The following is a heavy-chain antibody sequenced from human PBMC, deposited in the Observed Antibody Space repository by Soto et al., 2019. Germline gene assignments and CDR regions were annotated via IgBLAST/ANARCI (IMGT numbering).Heavy chain of an antibody. CDR1: GGSISSYY. D-gene: IGHD3-22*01. Sequence: SETLSLTCSVSGGSISSYYWSWIRRPPGKGLEWIGYIYHSGSTYYNPSLKSRVTISVDRSKNQFSLKLSSVTAADTAVYYCARAGNYYDSSGYDYWGQGTLVTVSS. CDR3: ARAGNYYDSSGYDY. J-gene: IGHJ4*02. CDR2: IYHSGST. V-gene: IGHV4-59*12.